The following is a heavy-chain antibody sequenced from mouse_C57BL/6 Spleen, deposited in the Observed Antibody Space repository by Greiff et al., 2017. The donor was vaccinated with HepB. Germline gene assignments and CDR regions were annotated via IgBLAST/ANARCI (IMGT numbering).Heavy chain of an antibody. J-gene: IGHJ4*01. CDR3: ARSPIYYDYDAMDY. CDR1: GYTFTSYW. CDR2: IDPKSGGT. D-gene: IGHD2-4*01. Sequence: VQLQQPGAELVKPGASVKLSCKASGYTFTSYWMHWVKQRPGRGLEWIGRIDPKSGGTKYNEKFKSKATLTVDKPSSTAYLQLSSLTSEDSAVYYCARSPIYYDYDAMDYWGQGTSVTVSS. V-gene: IGHV1-72*01.